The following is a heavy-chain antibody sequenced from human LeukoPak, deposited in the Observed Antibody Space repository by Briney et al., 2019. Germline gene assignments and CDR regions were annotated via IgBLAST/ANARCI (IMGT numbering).Heavy chain of an antibody. V-gene: IGHV3-21*01. CDR3: ARYYYDSSGWAPFDY. CDR2: ISGSSSYI. D-gene: IGHD3-22*01. CDR1: GFIFSDYS. Sequence: GGSLRLSCAASGFIFSDYSINWVRQAPGEGLEWVSSISGSSSYIYYADSVKGRFTISRDNAKNSLYLQMNSLRAEDTAVYYCARYYYDSSGWAPFDYWGQGTLVTVSS. J-gene: IGHJ4*02.